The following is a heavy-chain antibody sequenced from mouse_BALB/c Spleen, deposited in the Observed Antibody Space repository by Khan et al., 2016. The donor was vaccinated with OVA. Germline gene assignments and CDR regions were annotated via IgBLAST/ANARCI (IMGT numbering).Heavy chain of an antibody. V-gene: IGHV2-2*02. D-gene: IGHD1-1*01. CDR1: GFSLTSYG. CDR3: ARNYYGSRNDAMDY. J-gene: IGHJ4*01. CDR2: IWSGGST. Sequence: VELVESGPGLVQPSQSLSITCTVSGFSLTSYGVHWVRQSPGKGLEWLGVIWSGGSTDYNAAFISRLSISKDNSKSQVFFKMNSLQANDTAIYYCARNYYGSRNDAMDYWGQGTSVTVSS.